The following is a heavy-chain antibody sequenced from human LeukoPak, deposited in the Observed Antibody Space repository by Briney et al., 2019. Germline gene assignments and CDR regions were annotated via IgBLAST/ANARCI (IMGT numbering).Heavy chain of an antibody. CDR2: IIGTGGNT. J-gene: IGHJ4*02. CDR3: ARAMVKLASYYFDY. Sequence: GGSLRLSCAASGFTFSSYAMSWVRQAPGKGLEWVSGIIGTGGNTDHADSVKGRFTISRDNSKDTLYLQMNSLRAEDTAVYYCARAMVKLASYYFDYWGQGTLVTVSS. CDR1: GFTFSSYA. D-gene: IGHD5-18*01. V-gene: IGHV3-23*01.